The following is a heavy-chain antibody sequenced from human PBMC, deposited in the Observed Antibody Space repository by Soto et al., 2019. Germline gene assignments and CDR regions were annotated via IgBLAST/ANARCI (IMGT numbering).Heavy chain of an antibody. CDR2: IYYSGST. CDR1: GGSISSSSYY. Sequence: SSGTLSVTCTVSGGSISSSSYYWGWIRQPPGKGLEWIGSIYYSGSTYYNPSLKSRVTISVDTSKNQFSLKLSSVTTADTAVYYCATSAYDSSGYYGGVFGYWGQGTLVTVSS. D-gene: IGHD3-22*01. J-gene: IGHJ4*02. V-gene: IGHV4-39*01. CDR3: ATSAYDSSGYYGGVFGY.